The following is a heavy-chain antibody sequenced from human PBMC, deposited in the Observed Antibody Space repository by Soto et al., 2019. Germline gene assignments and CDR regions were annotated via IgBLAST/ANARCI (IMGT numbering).Heavy chain of an antibody. CDR2: ISSSSSYI. Sequence: PGGSLRLSCAASGFTFSSYSMNWVRQAPGKGLEWVSSISSSSSYIYYADSVKGRFTISRDNAKNSLYLQMNSLRAEDTAVYYCARVVYYYDSSAAFDIWGQGTMVTVSS. CDR3: ARVVYYYDSSAAFDI. J-gene: IGHJ3*02. CDR1: GFTFSSYS. D-gene: IGHD3-22*01. V-gene: IGHV3-21*01.